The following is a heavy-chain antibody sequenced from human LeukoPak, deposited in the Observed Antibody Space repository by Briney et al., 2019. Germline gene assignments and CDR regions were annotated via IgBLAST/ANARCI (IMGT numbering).Heavy chain of an antibody. CDR2: IRYDGSNK. Sequence: LTGGSLRLSCAASGFTFSSYGMHWVRQAPGKGLEWVAFIRYDGSNKYYADSVKGRFTISRDNSRNTLYLQMNSLRAEDTAVYYCAKELTGAMIVVVEAFDIWGQGTMVTVSS. D-gene: IGHD3-22*01. J-gene: IGHJ3*02. V-gene: IGHV3-30*02. CDR1: GFTFSSYG. CDR3: AKELTGAMIVVVEAFDI.